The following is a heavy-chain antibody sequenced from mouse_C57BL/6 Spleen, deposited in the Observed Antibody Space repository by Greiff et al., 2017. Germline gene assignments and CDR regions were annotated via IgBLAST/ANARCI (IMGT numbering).Heavy chain of an antibody. CDR3: ANWDGDY. Sequence: VQLQQPGAELVKPGASVKLSCKASGYNFTSYWMQWVKQRPGQGLAWIGEIDPSDRYPNYNQKFKGKATLTVDTSSGTAYMQLSSLTSEDSAVYYCANWDGDYWGQGTTLTVSS. J-gene: IGHJ2*01. V-gene: IGHV1-50*01. D-gene: IGHD4-1*01. CDR1: GYNFTSYW. CDR2: IDPSDRYP.